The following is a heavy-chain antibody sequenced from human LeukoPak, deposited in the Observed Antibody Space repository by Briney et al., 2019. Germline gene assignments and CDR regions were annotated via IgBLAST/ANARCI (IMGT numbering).Heavy chain of an antibody. J-gene: IGHJ5*02. CDR2: IYYSGST. CDR3: ARDSPVAGTFDWFDP. CDR1: GGSISSSSYY. Sequence: SETLSLTCTVPGGSISSSSYYWGWIRQPPGKGLEWIGSIYYSGSTYYNPSLKSRVTISVDTSKNQFSLKLSSVTAADTAVYYCARDSPVAGTFDWFDPWGQGTLVTVSS. V-gene: IGHV4-39*07. D-gene: IGHD6-19*01.